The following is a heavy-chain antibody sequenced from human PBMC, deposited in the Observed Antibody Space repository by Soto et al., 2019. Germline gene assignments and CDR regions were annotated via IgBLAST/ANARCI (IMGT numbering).Heavy chain of an antibody. V-gene: IGHV4-59*01. CDR2: VHYSGRA. CDR3: ARISNDYRANGAFDX. Sequence: PSETLSLTCTVSGGSISNYYWIWIRQPPGKGLDWILYVHYSGRATYNRSFKSRVSISVDTSKNQFSVNMSSVTAADTAVYYCARISNDYRANGAFDXWGQGTLLTVSX. CDR1: GGSISNYY. J-gene: IGHJ4*02. D-gene: IGHD4-17*01.